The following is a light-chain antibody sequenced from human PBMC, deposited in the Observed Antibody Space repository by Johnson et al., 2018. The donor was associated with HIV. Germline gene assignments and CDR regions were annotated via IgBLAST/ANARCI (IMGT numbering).Light chain of an antibody. CDR2: ENN. V-gene: IGLV1-51*02. CDR1: SYNIGNNL. J-gene: IGLJ1*01. CDR3: GTWDSSLSAHYV. Sequence: QSVLTQPPSVSAAPGQKVTISCSGSSYNIGNNLVSWYQQLPGTAPKLLIYENNKRPSGIPDRFSGSKSGTSATLDITGLQTGDDGDYYCGTWDSSLSAHYVFGTGTKVTVL.